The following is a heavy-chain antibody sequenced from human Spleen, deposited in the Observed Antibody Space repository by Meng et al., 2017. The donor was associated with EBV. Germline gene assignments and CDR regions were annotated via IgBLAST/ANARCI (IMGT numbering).Heavy chain of an antibody. CDR3: ARGIGVVGTGYL. V-gene: IGHV1-3*01. CDR2: INAGNGIT. J-gene: IGHJ4*01. D-gene: IGHD6-19*01. Sequence: QVHLVQSGAEVKKPGASVKVSCRASGYTFTTYALHWVRQAPGQSLEWVGWINAGNGITKYSQKFQDRVTISRDTSANTAYMELRSLRSEDTAVYYCARGIGVVGTGYLWGQGSLVTVSS. CDR1: GYTFTTYA.